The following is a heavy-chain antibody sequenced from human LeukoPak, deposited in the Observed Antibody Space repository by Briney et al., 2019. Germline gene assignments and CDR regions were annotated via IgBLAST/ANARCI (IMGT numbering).Heavy chain of an antibody. CDR1: GGSISTYY. Sequence: SETLSLTCSVSGGSISTYYWSWIRQPPGKGLEWVACISHSGNTNYNPSLKTRVTISADTSKSQISLKLTSVTAADTATHYCARHYSTDPFDYWGQGTPVTVSS. J-gene: IGHJ4*02. V-gene: IGHV4-59*08. CDR2: ISHSGNT. D-gene: IGHD4-11*01. CDR3: ARHYSTDPFDY.